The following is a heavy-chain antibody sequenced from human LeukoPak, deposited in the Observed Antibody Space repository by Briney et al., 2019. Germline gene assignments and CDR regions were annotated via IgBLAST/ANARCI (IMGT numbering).Heavy chain of an antibody. D-gene: IGHD6-13*01. J-gene: IGHJ4*02. V-gene: IGHV4-34*01. CDR1: GGSFSGYY. Sequence: SETLSLTCAVYGGSFSGYYWGWIRQPPGKGLEWIGEINHRGSTNYNPSLKSRVTISVDTSKNQFSLKLSSVTAADTAVYYCASRIAAAGDFDYWGQGTLVTVSS. CDR2: INHRGST. CDR3: ASRIAAAGDFDY.